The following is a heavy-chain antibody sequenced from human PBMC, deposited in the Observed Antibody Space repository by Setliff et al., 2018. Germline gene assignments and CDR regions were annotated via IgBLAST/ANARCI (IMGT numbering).Heavy chain of an antibody. CDR1: GFSFNNYG. Sequence: GGSLRLSCEASGFSFNNYGMHWVRQTPGKGLEWVAFIQYDGSKKYYADSVKGRFTVSRDIPKNTLYLQMNSLRAEDTAVYYCAKGDYGSGSYYKGWGQGTLVTVSS. V-gene: IGHV3-30*02. CDR2: IQYDGSKK. D-gene: IGHD3-10*01. J-gene: IGHJ4*02. CDR3: AKGDYGSGSYYKG.